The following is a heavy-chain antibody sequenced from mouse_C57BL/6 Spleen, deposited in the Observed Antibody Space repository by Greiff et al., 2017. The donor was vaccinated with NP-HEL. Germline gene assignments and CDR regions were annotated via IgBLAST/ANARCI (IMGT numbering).Heavy chain of an antibody. V-gene: IGHV1-66*01. J-gene: IGHJ3*01. CDR3: ARIGKNAWFAY. Sequence: QVQLQQSGPELVKPGASVKISCKASGYSFTSYYIHWVKQRPGQGLEWIGWIYPGSGNTKYNEKFKGKATLTADTSSSTAYMQLSSLTSEDSAVYYCARIGKNAWFAYWGQGTLVTVSA. CDR2: IYPGSGNT. CDR1: GYSFTSYY.